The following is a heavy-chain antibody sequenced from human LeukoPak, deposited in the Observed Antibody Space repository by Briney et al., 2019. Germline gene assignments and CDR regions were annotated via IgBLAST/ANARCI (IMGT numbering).Heavy chain of an antibody. CDR3: ARDPRRRYDY. D-gene: IGHD1-1*01. J-gene: IGHJ4*02. CDR2: ISSGGTYK. Sequence: GGSLRLSCAASGFTFSDYTMNWVRQAPGKGLEWVSSISSGGTYKYYADSVKGRFTISRDNAQNSLYLQMNSLRAEDTAVYYCARDPRRRYDYWGQGTLVTVSS. V-gene: IGHV3-21*01. CDR1: GFTFSDYT.